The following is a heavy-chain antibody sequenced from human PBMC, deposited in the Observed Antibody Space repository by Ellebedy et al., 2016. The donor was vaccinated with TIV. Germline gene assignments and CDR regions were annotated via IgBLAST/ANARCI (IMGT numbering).Heavy chain of an antibody. J-gene: IGHJ6*02. V-gene: IGHV1-8*01. D-gene: IGHD3-10*01. CDR3: ARGILTSNIRGVIKYYGMDV. CDR2: MNPNSGNT. Sequence: ASVKVSXXASGYTFTSYDINWVRQATGQGLEWMGWMNPNSGNTGYAQKFQGRVTMTRNTSISTAYMELSSLRSEDTAVYYCARGILTSNIRGVIKYYGMDVWGQGTTVTVSS. CDR1: GYTFTSYD.